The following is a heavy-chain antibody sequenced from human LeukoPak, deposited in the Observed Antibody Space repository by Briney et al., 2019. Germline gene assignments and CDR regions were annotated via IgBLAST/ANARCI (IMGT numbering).Heavy chain of an antibody. CDR2: IYYNGNT. V-gene: IGHV4-39*01. CDR3: ARLSMIAGLDP. D-gene: IGHD3-22*01. Sequence: SETLSLTCTVSGDSISSSSYYWGWIRQPPGKGLEWIGSIYYNGNTYYKPSLKSRVIISLDTSKNQFSLKLSSVTAADTAVYYCARLSMIAGLDPWGQGTLVTVSS. J-gene: IGHJ5*02. CDR1: GDSISSSSYY.